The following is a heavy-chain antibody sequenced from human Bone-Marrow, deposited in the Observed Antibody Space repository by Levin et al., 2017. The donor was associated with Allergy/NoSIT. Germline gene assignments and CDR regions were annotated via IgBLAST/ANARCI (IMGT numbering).Heavy chain of an antibody. CDR2: ISSSSEYI. CDR1: GFPFSTYS. Sequence: GGSLRLSCAASGFPFSTYSMNWVRQAPGKGLEWVSYISSSSEYIHYADSAKGRFTISRDNAKNSMYLQMNSLGVEDTAIYYCATLTGRDYWGQGTLVTVSS. CDR3: ATLTGRDY. D-gene: IGHD3-9*01. V-gene: IGHV3-21*01. J-gene: IGHJ4*02.